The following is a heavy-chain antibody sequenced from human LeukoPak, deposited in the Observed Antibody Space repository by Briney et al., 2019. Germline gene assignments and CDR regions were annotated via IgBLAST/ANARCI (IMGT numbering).Heavy chain of an antibody. Sequence: SQTLSLTCTVSGGSISSGSYYWSWIRQPPGKGLEWTGYIYYSGSTNYNPSLKSRVTISVDTSKNQFSLKLSSVTAADTAVYYCARTPGRGYSYVANGAFDIWGQGTMVTVSS. CDR3: ARTPGRGYSYVANGAFDI. D-gene: IGHD5-18*01. CDR2: IYYSGST. CDR1: GGSISSGSYY. V-gene: IGHV4-61*01. J-gene: IGHJ3*02.